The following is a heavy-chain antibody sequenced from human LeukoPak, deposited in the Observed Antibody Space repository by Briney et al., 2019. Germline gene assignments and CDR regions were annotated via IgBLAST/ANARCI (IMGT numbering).Heavy chain of an antibody. Sequence: SETLSLTCAVYGGSFSGYYWSWIRQPAGKGLEWIGRFYTSGSTNYNPSLKSRVTISVDTSKNQFSLQLRSVTAADTAVYYCARVPTYEIAAARVGYAFDIWGQGTMVTVSS. J-gene: IGHJ3*02. CDR2: FYTSGST. V-gene: IGHV4-59*10. CDR3: ARVPTYEIAAARVGYAFDI. D-gene: IGHD6-13*01. CDR1: GGSFSGYY.